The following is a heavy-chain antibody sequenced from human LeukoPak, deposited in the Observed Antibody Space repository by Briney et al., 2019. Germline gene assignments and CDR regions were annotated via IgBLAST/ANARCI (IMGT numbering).Heavy chain of an antibody. D-gene: IGHD4-11*01. Sequence: SVKVSCKASGGTFSSYAISWVRQAPGQGLEWMGGIIPIFGTANYAQKFQGRVTITTDESTSTAYMELSSLRSEDTAVYCCASTTCPDYSNLRGECYYYYMDVWGKGTTVTVSS. CDR3: ASTTCPDYSNLRGECYYYYMDV. V-gene: IGHV1-69*05. CDR1: GGTFSSYA. CDR2: IIPIFGTA. J-gene: IGHJ6*03.